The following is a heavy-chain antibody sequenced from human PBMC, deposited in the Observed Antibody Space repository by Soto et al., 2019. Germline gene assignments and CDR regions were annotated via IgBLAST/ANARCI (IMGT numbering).Heavy chain of an antibody. CDR2: IYYSGIT. CDR3: ARHGSN. CDR1: GVSISNSSYY. V-gene: IGHV4-39*01. J-gene: IGHJ4*02. Sequence: SETLSLTCTVSGVSISNSSYYWGWIRRPPGKGLEWIGTIYYSGITYYNPSLKSRVTISVDTSKNQFSLKLTSVTAADTAVYYCARHGSNWGQGPLVTVSS.